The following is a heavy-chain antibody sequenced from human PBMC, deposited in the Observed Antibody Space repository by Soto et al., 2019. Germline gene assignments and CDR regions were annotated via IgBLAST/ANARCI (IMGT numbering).Heavy chain of an antibody. J-gene: IGHJ4*02. CDR1: GFTFSKYG. CDR2: LPYDSSNK. CDR3: AKPLVLEWDQQNSAS. V-gene: IGHV3-30*18. D-gene: IGHD3-3*01. Sequence: PGGSLRLSCTASGFTFSKYGMHCVRQAPGKGLEWVAVLPYDSSNKYYADSVKGRFTISRDNSKNTLYLEMNSLRTEETAGYSCAKPLVLEWDQQNSASWGQGTLVTVSS.